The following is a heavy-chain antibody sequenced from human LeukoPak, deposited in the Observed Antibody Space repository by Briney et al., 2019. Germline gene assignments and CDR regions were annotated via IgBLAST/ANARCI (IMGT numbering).Heavy chain of an antibody. CDR3: VKAPRSSPGIAVAGTWFDP. D-gene: IGHD6-19*01. CDR1: GFTFSSYA. J-gene: IGHJ5*02. V-gene: IGHV3-64D*06. Sequence: PGGSLRLSCAASGFTFSSYAMHWVRQAPGKGLEYVSAISSNGGSTYYADSVKGRFTISRDNSKNTLYLQMSSLRAEDTAVYYCVKAPRSSPGIAVAGTWFDPWGQGTLVTVSS. CDR2: ISSNGGST.